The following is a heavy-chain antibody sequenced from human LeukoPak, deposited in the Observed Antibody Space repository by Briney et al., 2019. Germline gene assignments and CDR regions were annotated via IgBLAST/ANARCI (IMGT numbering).Heavy chain of an antibody. CDR3: ARQGDSSGRGFDY. CDR1: GFTFSSYA. Sequence: GGSLRLSCAASGFTFSSYAMSWVRQAPGKGLEWVSAISGSGGSTYYADSVKGRFTISRDNSKNTLYLQMNSLRAEDTAVYYCARQGDSSGRGFDYWGQGTLVTVSS. D-gene: IGHD3-22*01. J-gene: IGHJ4*02. V-gene: IGHV3-23*01. CDR2: ISGSGGST.